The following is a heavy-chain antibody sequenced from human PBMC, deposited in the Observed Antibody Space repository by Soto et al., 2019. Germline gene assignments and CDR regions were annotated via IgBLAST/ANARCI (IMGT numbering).Heavy chain of an antibody. CDR1: GFTFGDYA. CDR2: IRSKAYGGTT. Sequence: GGSLRLSCTASGFTFGDYAMSWFRQAPGKGLEWVGFIRSKAYGGTTEYAASVKGRFTISRDDSKNTLYLQMNSLRAEDTAVYYCAKGGRAYCGGDCRYYFDYWGQGTLVTVSS. D-gene: IGHD2-21*02. CDR3: AKGGRAYCGGDCRYYFDY. V-gene: IGHV3-49*03. J-gene: IGHJ4*02.